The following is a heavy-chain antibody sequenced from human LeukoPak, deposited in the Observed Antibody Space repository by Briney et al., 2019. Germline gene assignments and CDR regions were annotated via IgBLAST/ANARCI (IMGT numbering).Heavy chain of an antibody. CDR3: ARDPRTNAFDI. CDR2: INHSGST. V-gene: IGHV4-34*01. Sequence: SETLSLTCAVYGGSFSGYYWSWIRQPPGKGLEWIGEINHSGSTNYNPSLKSRVTISVDTSKNQFSLKLSSVTAADTAVYYCARDPRTNAFDIWGQGTMVTVSS. J-gene: IGHJ3*02. CDR1: GGSFSGYY.